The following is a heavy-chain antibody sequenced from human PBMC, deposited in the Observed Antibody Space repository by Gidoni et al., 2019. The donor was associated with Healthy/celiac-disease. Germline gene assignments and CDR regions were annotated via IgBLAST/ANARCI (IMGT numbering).Heavy chain of an antibody. V-gene: IGHV1-69*06. CDR2: IIPIFGTA. J-gene: IGHJ6*02. Sequence: QVQLVQSGAEVKKPGSSVKVSCKASGGTFSSYAISWVRQAPGQGLEWMGGIIPIFGTANYAQKFQGRVTITADKSTSTAYMELSSLRSEDTAVYYCARSHSAGVVIMPPDYYYYGMDVWGQGTTVTVSS. D-gene: IGHD3-3*01. CDR3: ARSHSAGVVIMPPDYYYYGMDV. CDR1: GGTFSSYA.